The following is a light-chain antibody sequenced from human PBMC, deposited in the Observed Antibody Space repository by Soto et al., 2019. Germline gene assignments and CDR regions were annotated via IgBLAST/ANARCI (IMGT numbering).Light chain of an antibody. J-gene: IGLJ1*01. V-gene: IGLV1-44*01. CDR1: SSNIASNT. CDR2: SND. Sequence: QSVLTQPPSASGTPGQRVIVSCSGSSSNIASNTVSWFQQLPGTAPKLLIFSNDQRPSGVPDRFSGSQSGSSASLAISGLQSEDDAHSYCAAWDDDLKGFVFGTGTKLTVL. CDR3: AAWDDDLKGFV.